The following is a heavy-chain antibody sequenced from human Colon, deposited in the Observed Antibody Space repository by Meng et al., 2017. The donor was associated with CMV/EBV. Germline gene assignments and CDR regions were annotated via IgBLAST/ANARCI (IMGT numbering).Heavy chain of an antibody. CDR2: IRNKAKGYTS. D-gene: IGHD3-16*01. Sequence: ASGFTVSDYIMDWVRQAPGKGLEWVGRIRNKAKGYTSEYAASVKGRFTVSRDDSENSVYLQMNSLKTEDTAVYYCSRDGGKGSNFDYWGQGTLVTVSS. CDR1: GFTVSDYI. J-gene: IGHJ4*02. V-gene: IGHV3-72*01. CDR3: SRDGGKGSNFDY.